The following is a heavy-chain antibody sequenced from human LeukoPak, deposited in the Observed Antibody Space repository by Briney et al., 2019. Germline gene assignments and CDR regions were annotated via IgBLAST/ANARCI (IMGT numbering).Heavy chain of an antibody. CDR3: SSMTTVSGIDF. CDR2: IYIGGST. J-gene: IGHJ4*02. Sequence: GGSLRLSCAASGFTFSSYAMSWVRQAPGKGLEWVSVIYIGGSTYYADSVKGRFTISRDVSKNTLYLQMNSLRAEDTAVYYCSSMTTVSGIDFWGQGTLVTVSS. D-gene: IGHD4-17*01. CDR1: GFTFSSYA. V-gene: IGHV3-66*01.